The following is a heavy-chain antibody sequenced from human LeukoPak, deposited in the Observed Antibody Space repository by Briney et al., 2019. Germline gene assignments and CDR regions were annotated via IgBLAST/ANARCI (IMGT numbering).Heavy chain of an antibody. J-gene: IGHJ4*02. Sequence: GGSLRLSRAASGFTFSSYGMHWVRQAPGKGLEWVSFIRYDGSNEYYADSVRGRFTISRDNSKNSLYLQMNSLRAEDTAVYYCARDFRFLEDNWGQGTLVTVSS. CDR1: GFTFSSYG. V-gene: IGHV3-30*02. CDR2: IRYDGSNE. CDR3: ARDFRFLEDN. D-gene: IGHD3-3*01.